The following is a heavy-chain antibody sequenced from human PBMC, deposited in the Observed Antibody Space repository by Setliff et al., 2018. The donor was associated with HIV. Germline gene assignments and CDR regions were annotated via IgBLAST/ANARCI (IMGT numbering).Heavy chain of an antibody. CDR1: GDSIGSSSYY. J-gene: IGHJ6*03. Sequence: SSETLSLTCTVSGDSIGSSSYYWAWIRQPPGKGLEWIGNIYYSGSTYYNPSLKTRVTISVDGSKNQFSLKLKSVTAADTAVYYCAKVVLQFLQWSHMDVWGKGTTVTVSS. D-gene: IGHD3-3*01. V-gene: IGHV4-39*02. CDR2: IYYSGST. CDR3: AKVVLQFLQWSHMDV.